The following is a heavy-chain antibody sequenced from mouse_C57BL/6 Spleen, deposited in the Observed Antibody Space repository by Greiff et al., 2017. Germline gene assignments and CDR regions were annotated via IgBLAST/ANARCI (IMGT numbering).Heavy chain of an antibody. Sequence: QVQLKESGAELVKPGASVKLSCKASGYTFTEYTIHWVKQRSGQGLEWIGWFYPGSGSIKYNEKFKDKATLTADKSSSTVYMELSRLTSEDSAVYFCARHEDPYYSNYGGAMDYWGQGTSVTVSS. D-gene: IGHD2-5*01. CDR2: FYPGSGSI. J-gene: IGHJ4*01. CDR1: GYTFTEYT. V-gene: IGHV1-62-2*01. CDR3: ARHEDPYYSNYGGAMDY.